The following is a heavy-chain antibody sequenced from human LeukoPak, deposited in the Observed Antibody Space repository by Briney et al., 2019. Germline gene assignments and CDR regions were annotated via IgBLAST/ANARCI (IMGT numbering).Heavy chain of an antibody. J-gene: IGHJ4*02. CDR3: AKYCSSTSCYGY. CDR1: GFTFSSYA. CDR2: ISGSGGST. Sequence: GGSLRLSCAASGFTFSSYAMSWVRQAPGKGLEWVSAISGSGGSTYYADSVKGRFTISRDNSKNALYLQMNSLRAEDTAVYYCAKYCSSTSCYGYWGQGTLVTVSS. D-gene: IGHD2-2*01. V-gene: IGHV3-23*01.